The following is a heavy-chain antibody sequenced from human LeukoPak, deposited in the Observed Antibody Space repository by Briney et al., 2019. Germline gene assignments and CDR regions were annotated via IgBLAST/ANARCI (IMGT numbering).Heavy chain of an antibody. V-gene: IGHV4-39*07. CDR1: GGSISSSSYY. D-gene: IGHD6-13*01. CDR3: AREEYSSDWYGHDS. Sequence: SETLSLTCTVSGGSISSSSYYWGWIRQPPGKGLEWIGSFYYSGSTYYNPSLKSRVTLSVDTSKNQFSLRLTSVTAADTAFYYCAREEYSSDWYGHDSWGQGTLVTVSS. CDR2: FYYSGST. J-gene: IGHJ4*02.